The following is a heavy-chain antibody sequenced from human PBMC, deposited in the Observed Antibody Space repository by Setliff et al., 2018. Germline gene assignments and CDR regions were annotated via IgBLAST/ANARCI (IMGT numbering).Heavy chain of an antibody. Sequence: GESLKISCKASGYSFTDYWIAWVRQMPGKGLERMGIIYPSNSNIKYSPSFEAQITFSVDKSITTAYLQWSSLKASDTAIYYCARHRVGNSGYAIPILDFWGQGALVTVS. V-gene: IGHV5-51*01. CDR2: IYPSNSNI. CDR1: GYSFTDYW. CDR3: ARHRVGNSGYAIPILDF. D-gene: IGHD5-12*01. J-gene: IGHJ4*02.